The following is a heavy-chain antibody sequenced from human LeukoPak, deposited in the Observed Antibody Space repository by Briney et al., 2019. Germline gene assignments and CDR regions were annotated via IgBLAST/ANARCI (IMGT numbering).Heavy chain of an antibody. J-gene: IGHJ4*02. D-gene: IGHD6-19*01. Sequence: GESLKISRKGSGYSFTNYWIGWVRQMPGKGLEWMGIIYPGDSDTRYSPSFQGQVTISTDKSIGTAYLQWSSLKASDTAMYYCARYSSGWSVDYWGQGTLVTVSS. V-gene: IGHV5-51*01. CDR3: ARYSSGWSVDY. CDR1: GYSFTNYW. CDR2: IYPGDSDT.